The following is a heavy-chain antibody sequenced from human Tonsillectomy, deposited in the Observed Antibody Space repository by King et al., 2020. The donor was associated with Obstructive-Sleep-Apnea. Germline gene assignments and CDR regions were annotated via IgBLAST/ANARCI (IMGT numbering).Heavy chain of an antibody. CDR2: ISFDSAKK. CDR3: ARDVLDSSGWEHRTY. Sequence: VQLVESGGGVVQPGRSLRLSCAASGFTFNTYGMHWVRQAPGKGLEWVAFISFDSAKKTYADSVKGRFSVSSDNSKNTMFLQMDSLRAEDTAMYYCARDVLDSSGWEHRTYWGQGTLVTVSS. J-gene: IGHJ4*02. CDR1: GFTFNTYG. D-gene: IGHD3-22*01. V-gene: IGHV3-33*01.